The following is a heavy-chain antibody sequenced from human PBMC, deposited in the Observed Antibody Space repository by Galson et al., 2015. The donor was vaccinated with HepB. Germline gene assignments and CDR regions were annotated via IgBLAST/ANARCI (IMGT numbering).Heavy chain of an antibody. V-gene: IGHV3-21*01. CDR1: GFTFSSYS. CDR2: ISSSSSYI. CDR3: ARQGNDYGDYAFDY. D-gene: IGHD4-17*01. Sequence: SLRLSCAASGFTFSSYSMNWVRQAPGKGLEWVSSISSSSSYIYYADSVKGRFTISRDNAKNSLYLQMNSLRAEDTAVYYCARQGNDYGDYAFDYWGQGTLVTVSS. J-gene: IGHJ4*02.